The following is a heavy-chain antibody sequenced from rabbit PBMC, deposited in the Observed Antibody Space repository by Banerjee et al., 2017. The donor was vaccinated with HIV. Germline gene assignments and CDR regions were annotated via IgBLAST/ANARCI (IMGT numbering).Heavy chain of an antibody. CDR1: GFSFSSSDY. J-gene: IGHJ6*01. Sequence: QSLEESGGDLVKPGASLTLTCTASGFSFSSSDYMCWVRQAPGKGLEWIACIYTDGSGDTYAASWAKGRFTISKTSSTTVTLQMTSLTAADTATYFCARETSSSFSSYGMDLWGPGTLVTVS. CDR3: ARETSSSFSSYGMDL. CDR2: IYTDGSGDT. D-gene: IGHD1-1*01. V-gene: IGHV1S40*01.